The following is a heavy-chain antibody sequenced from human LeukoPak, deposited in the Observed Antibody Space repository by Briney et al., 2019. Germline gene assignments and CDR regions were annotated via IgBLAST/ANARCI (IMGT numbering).Heavy chain of an antibody. D-gene: IGHD2-2*01. CDR1: GFTFSSYA. V-gene: IGHV3-23*01. J-gene: IGHJ6*04. CDR2: ISGSGGST. CDR3: AKARVYCSSTSCRRNGMDV. Sequence: PGGSLRLSCAASGFTFSSYAMSWVRQAPGKGLEWVSAISGSGGSTYYADSVKGRFTISRDNSKNTLYLQMNGLRAEDTAVYYCAKARVYCSSTSCRRNGMDVWGKGTTVTVSS.